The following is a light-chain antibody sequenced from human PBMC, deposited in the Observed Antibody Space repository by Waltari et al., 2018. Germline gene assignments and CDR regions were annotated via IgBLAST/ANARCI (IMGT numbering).Light chain of an antibody. CDR2: ASS. J-gene: IGKJ4*01. CDR1: QSITTF. CDR3: QQSYSTPS. V-gene: IGKV1-39*01. Sequence: DIQMTQSPSSLSASVGDSVTLTCRASQSITTFLNWYQQRPGKAPKLLIYASSSLQSGVPSRFSGSGSGTDFTLTISSLQPEDFATYYCQQSYSTPSFGGGTKVEI.